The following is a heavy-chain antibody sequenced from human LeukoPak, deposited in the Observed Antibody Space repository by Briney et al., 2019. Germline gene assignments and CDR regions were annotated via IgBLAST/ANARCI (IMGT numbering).Heavy chain of an antibody. Sequence: GGSLRPSCAASGFTFSSYAMHWVRQAPGKGLEWVAVISYDGSNKYYADSVKGRFTISRDNSKNTLYLQMNSLRAEDTAVYYCARDPPYGSGSHYFDYWGQGTLVTVSS. CDR1: GFTFSSYA. CDR2: ISYDGSNK. CDR3: ARDPPYGSGSHYFDY. J-gene: IGHJ4*02. D-gene: IGHD3-10*01. V-gene: IGHV3-30-3*01.